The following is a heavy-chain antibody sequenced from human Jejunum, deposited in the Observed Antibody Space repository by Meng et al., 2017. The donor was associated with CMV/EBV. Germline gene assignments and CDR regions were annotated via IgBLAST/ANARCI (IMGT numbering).Heavy chain of an antibody. CDR2: IPFDGNNE. CDR1: EFTFGSYA. J-gene: IGHJ4*02. V-gene: IGHV3-30*04. CDR3: ARGTGSGSWLIDS. Sequence: SEFTFGSYAMHWVRQAPGRGLEWVAVIPFDGNNEHCADSVKGRFTISRDNSKNTLYLQVNSLRPEDTGVYYCARGTGSGSWLIDSWGQGTLVTVSS. D-gene: IGHD6-13*01.